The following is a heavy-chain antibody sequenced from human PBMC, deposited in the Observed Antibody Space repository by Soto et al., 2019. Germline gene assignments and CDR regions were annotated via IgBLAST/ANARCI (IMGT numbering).Heavy chain of an antibody. Sequence: EVQLVESGGGLGKPGGSLRLSCAASGFTFSNAWMSWVRQAPGKGLEWVGRIKSKTEGGTTDYAAPVKGRFTISRDDSKNTVYVQMNSLKTEDTAVYYCTTAAIVVVPTAIRRFDPWGQGTLDTVSS. CDR1: GFTFSNAW. CDR2: IKSKTEGGTT. J-gene: IGHJ5*02. CDR3: TTAAIVVVPTAIRRFDP. V-gene: IGHV3-15*01. D-gene: IGHD2-2*02.